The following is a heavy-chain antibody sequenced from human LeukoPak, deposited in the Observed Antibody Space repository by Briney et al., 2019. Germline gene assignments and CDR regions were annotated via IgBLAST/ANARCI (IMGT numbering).Heavy chain of an antibody. V-gene: IGHV4-59*01. D-gene: IGHD6-6*01. CDR2: IYYSGST. CDR1: GGSISSYY. CDR3: ARVDPDSSSTLEVFDY. Sequence: SETLSLTCTVSGGSISSYYWSWIRQPPGKGLEWIGYIYYSGSTNYNPSLKSRVTISVDTSKNQFSLKLSSVTAADTTVYYCARVDPDSSSTLEVFDYWGQGTLVTVSS. J-gene: IGHJ4*02.